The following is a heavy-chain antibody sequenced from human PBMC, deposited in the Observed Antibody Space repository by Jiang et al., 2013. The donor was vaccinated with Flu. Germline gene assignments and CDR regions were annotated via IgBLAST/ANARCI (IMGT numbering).Heavy chain of an antibody. CDR2: INPSGGST. J-gene: IGHJ4*02. Sequence: SGAEVKKPGASVKVSCKASGYTFTSYYMHWVRQAPGQGLEWMGIINPSGGSTSYAQKFQGRVTMTRDTSMSTVYMELSSLRSEDTAVYYCARDDTRTGGSPNFDYWGQGTLVTVSS. CDR1: GYTFTSYY. CDR3: ARDDTRTGGSPNFDY. V-gene: IGHV1-46*01. D-gene: IGHD7-27*01.